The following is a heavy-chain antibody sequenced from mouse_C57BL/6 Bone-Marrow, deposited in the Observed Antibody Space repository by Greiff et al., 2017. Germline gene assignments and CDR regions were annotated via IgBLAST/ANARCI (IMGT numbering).Heavy chain of an antibody. D-gene: IGHD1-1*01. CDR3: ARDGVLLSYWYFDV. CDR2: IYPGSGST. J-gene: IGHJ1*03. V-gene: IGHV1-55*01. Sequence: QVQLQQPGAELVKPGASVKMSCKASGYTFTSYWITWVKQRPGQGLEWIGDIYPGSGSTNYNEKFKSKATLTVDTSSSTAYMQLSSLTSEDSAVYYCARDGVLLSYWYFDVWGTGTTVTVSS. CDR1: GYTFTSYW.